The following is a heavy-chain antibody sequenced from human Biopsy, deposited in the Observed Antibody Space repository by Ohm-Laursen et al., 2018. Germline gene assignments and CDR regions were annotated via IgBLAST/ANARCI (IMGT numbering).Heavy chain of an antibody. V-gene: IGHV1-2*02. J-gene: IGHJ2*01. CDR1: GYTFTTFS. CDR2: INPKSGDT. CDR3: ARGRRHCSGTCSRWYFDL. Sequence: SVKVSCKLSGYTFTTFSVHWLRQAPGQGLELMGWINPKSGDTDYPQNFQGRVSMTRDTSISTAYMDLSRLRSDDTAVYYCARGRRHCSGTCSRWYFDLWGRGTLVTVSS. D-gene: IGHD2-2*01.